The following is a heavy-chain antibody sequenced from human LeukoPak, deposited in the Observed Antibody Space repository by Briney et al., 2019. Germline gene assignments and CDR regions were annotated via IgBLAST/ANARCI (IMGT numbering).Heavy chain of an antibody. CDR1: GFTFSSYA. Sequence: GGSLRLSCAASGFTFSSYAMSWVRQAPGKGLEWVSAISGSGGSTYYADSVKGRFTISRDNSKNTLYLQMNSLRAEDTAVYYCAKDRGYYGSGRVDYFDYWGRGTLVTVSS. V-gene: IGHV3-23*01. CDR2: ISGSGGST. CDR3: AKDRGYYGSGRVDYFDY. J-gene: IGHJ4*02. D-gene: IGHD3-10*01.